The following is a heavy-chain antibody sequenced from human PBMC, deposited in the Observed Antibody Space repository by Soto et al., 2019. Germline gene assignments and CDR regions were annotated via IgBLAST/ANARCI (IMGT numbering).Heavy chain of an antibody. D-gene: IGHD6-13*01. J-gene: IGHJ5*02. CDR2: IHWDDDK. V-gene: IGHV2-5*02. Sequence: QITLKESGPTPVAPTQPLTLTCTVSGFSLSTPGVGVGWIRQPPGKAPECLALIHWDDDKSYSPSLKSRLTISRDTSKSQVVLTLTNVDPVDAAVYYCARGNFDYSLPTVGWFDPWGQGMQVTVSS. CDR3: ARGNFDYSLPTVGWFDP. CDR1: GFSLSTPGVG.